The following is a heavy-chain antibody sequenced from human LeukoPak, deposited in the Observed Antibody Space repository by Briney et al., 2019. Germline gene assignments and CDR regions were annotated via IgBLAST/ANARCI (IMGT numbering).Heavy chain of an antibody. CDR1: GYTFTSYG. Sequence: ASVKVSCTASGYTFTSYGISWVRQAPGQGLEWMGWISAYNGNTNYAQKLQGRVTMTTDTSTSTAYMELRSLRSDDTAVYYCARTGLSYDYVWGSYRSTYMDVWGKGTTVTISS. CDR2: ISAYNGNT. V-gene: IGHV1-18*01. D-gene: IGHD3-16*02. CDR3: ARTGLSYDYVWGSYRSTYMDV. J-gene: IGHJ6*03.